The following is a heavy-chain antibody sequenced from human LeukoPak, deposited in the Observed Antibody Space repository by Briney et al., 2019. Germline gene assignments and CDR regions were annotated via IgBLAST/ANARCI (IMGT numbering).Heavy chain of an antibody. V-gene: IGHV4-39*01. D-gene: IGHD3-9*01. Sequence: PSETLSLTCTVSSDSISSSTSYWGWIRQPPGKGLEYIGSIFYSGSTYYNPSLKSRGTLSVDMSKNQFSLKLSSVTAVDTVVYYCARLDKRVHNTFDIWGQGTMVTVSS. CDR3: ARLDKRVHNTFDI. CDR1: SDSISSSTSY. CDR2: IFYSGST. J-gene: IGHJ3*02.